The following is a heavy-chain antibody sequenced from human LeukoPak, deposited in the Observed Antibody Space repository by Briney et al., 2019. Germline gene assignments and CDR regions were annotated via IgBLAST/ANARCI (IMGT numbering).Heavy chain of an antibody. D-gene: IGHD4-23*01. J-gene: IGHJ6*02. CDR2: KNPNSGNT. V-gene: IGHV1-8*01. CDR1: GYTFTSYD. Sequence: ASVKVSCKASGYTFTSYDINWVRQATGQGLEWMGWKNPNSGNTGYAQKFQGRVTMTRNTSISTAYMELSSLRSEDTAVYYCARATVVMSYYYYGMDVWGQGTTVTVSS. CDR3: ARATVVMSYYYYGMDV.